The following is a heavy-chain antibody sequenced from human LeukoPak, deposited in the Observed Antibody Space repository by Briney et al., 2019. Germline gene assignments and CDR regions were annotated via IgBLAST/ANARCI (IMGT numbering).Heavy chain of an antibody. Sequence: ASVKVSCKASGYTFTAYYIHWVRQAPGQGLEWMGWINPNSGGTDYAQKFQGRVTMTRDTSGSTAYMGLSRLRSDDTAVYYCARDHSYYDSGSYSNVDYWGQGTLVTVSS. J-gene: IGHJ4*02. D-gene: IGHD3-10*01. CDR2: INPNSGGT. CDR3: ARDHSYYDSGSYSNVDY. CDR1: GYTFTAYY. V-gene: IGHV1-2*02.